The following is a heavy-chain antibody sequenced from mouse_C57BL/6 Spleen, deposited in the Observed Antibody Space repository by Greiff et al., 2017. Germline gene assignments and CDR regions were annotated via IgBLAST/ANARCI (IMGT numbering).Heavy chain of an antibody. J-gene: IGHJ3*01. D-gene: IGHD2-3*01. CDR2: IHPNSGST. Sequence: QVQLQQPGAELVKPGASVKLSCKASGYTFTSYWMHWVKQRPGQGLEWIGMIHPNSGSTNYNEKFKSKATLTVDKSSSPAYMQLSSLTSEDSAVYYCARGGDGYLFGCWGQGTLVSVSA. V-gene: IGHV1-64*01. CDR3: ARGGDGYLFGC. CDR1: GYTFTSYW.